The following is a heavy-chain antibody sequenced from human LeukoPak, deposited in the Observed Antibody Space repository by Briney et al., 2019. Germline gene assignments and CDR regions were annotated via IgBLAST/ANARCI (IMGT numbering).Heavy chain of an antibody. J-gene: IGHJ4*02. D-gene: IGHD1-1*01. CDR3: AGPYNRYYFDY. CDR1: GGTFSSYA. CDR2: IIPIFGTA. V-gene: IGHV1-69*13. Sequence: ASVKVSCKASGGTFSSYAISWVRQAPGQGLEWMGVIIPIFGTANYAQKFQGRVTITADESTSTAYMELSSLRSEDTAVYYCAGPYNRYYFDYWGQGTLVTVSS.